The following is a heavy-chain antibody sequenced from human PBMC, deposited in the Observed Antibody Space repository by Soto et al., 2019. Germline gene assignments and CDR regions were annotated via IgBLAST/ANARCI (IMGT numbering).Heavy chain of an antibody. CDR1: GFSLSTSGAG. V-gene: IGHV2-5*02. CDR2: IYWDDDK. CDR3: ARCGAYYDFWSGNYYFDY. D-gene: IGHD3-3*01. Sequence: QITLKESGPTLVKPTQTLTLTCTFSGFSLSTSGAGVGWIRQPPGKALEWLALIYWDDDKRYSPSLKSRLTITKDTSKNHVVLTMTNMDPVDTATYYCARCGAYYDFWSGNYYFDYWGQGTLVTVSS. J-gene: IGHJ4*02.